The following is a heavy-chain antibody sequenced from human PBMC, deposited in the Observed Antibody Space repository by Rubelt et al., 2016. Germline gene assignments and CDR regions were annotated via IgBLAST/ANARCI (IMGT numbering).Heavy chain of an antibody. J-gene: IGHJ4*02. V-gene: IGHV1-2*06. CDR1: GYTFTGYY. Sequence: QVHLVQSGAEVKKPGASVKVSCKASGYTFTGYYMHWVRQAPGQGLEWVGRINPHSGDTNFAQKFQERVTMTGETSISTAYMGLNRLRSDDTAVYFWAGAISSAGVDHWGQGTLVTVSS. D-gene: IGHD3-3*01. CDR3: AGAISSAGVDH. CDR2: INPHSGDT.